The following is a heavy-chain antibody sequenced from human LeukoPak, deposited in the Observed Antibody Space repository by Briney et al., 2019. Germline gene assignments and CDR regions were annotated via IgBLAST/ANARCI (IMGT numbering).Heavy chain of an antibody. V-gene: IGHV4-30-2*01. CDR3: ARDHSSGSPGY. J-gene: IGHJ4*02. CDR1: GGSISSGGYY. D-gene: IGHD6-19*01. CDR2: IYHSGST. Sequence: SETLSLTCTVSGGSISSGGYYWSWIRQPPGKGLEWIGYIYHSGSTYYNPSLKSRVTISVDRSKYQFSLKLSSVTAADTAVYYCARDHSSGSPGYWGQGTLVTVSS.